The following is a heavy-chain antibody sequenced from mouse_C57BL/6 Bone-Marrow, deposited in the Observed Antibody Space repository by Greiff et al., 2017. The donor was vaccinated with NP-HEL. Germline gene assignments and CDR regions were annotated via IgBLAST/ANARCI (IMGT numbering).Heavy chain of an antibody. CDR2: IYPGSGST. V-gene: IGHV1-55*01. J-gene: IGHJ4*01. CDR1: GYTFTSYW. CDR3: ARDDGYYDFFYAIDY. D-gene: IGHD2-3*01. Sequence: VQLQQPGAELVKPGASVKMSCKASGYTFTSYWITWVKQRPGQGLEWIGDIYPGSGSTNYNEKFKSKATLTVATSSSTAYMQLSSLTSEVSAVYSCARDDGYYDFFYAIDYWGQGTTVTVSS.